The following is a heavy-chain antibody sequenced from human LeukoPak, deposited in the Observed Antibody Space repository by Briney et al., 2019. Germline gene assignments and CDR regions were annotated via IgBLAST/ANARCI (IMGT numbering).Heavy chain of an antibody. Sequence: ASVKVSCKASGYTFSNYDINWVRQATGQGLEWMGWMNPNNRNTGYAQKFQGRVTMTRNTSISTAYMELSRLRSDDTAVYYCAREGSSGWPYFDYWGQGTLVTVSS. CDR2: MNPNNRNT. D-gene: IGHD6-19*01. V-gene: IGHV1-8*01. CDR1: GYTFSNYD. J-gene: IGHJ4*02. CDR3: AREGSSGWPYFDY.